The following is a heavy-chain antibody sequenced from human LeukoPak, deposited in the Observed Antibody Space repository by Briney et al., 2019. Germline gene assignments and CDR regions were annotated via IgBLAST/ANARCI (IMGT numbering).Heavy chain of an antibody. J-gene: IGHJ4*02. D-gene: IGHD1-1*01. CDR1: GFSFSSYS. CDR2: ISSSSRSSTI. CDR3: ARVDYTNWYSFDY. Sequence: PGGSLRLSCAASGFSFSSYSMNWVRQAPGKGLEWVSCISSSSRSSTIYYADSVKGRFTISRDNAKNSLYLQMNSLRAEDTAVYYCARVDYTNWYSFDYWGQGTLVTVSS. V-gene: IGHV3-48*01.